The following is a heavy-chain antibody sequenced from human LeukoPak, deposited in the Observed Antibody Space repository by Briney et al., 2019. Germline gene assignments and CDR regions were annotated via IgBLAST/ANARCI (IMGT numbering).Heavy chain of an antibody. D-gene: IGHD1-26*01. CDR3: ASAAGWESAY. CDR1: GTTFDSHY. CDR2: INQDGSEK. Sequence: GGSLRLSCAASGTTFDSHYMTWVRQTPEKGLEWVANINQDGSEKNYVDSVKGRFTISRDNAKKSLYLQMNSLRAEDTAVYYCASAAGWESAYWGQGTLATVSS. J-gene: IGHJ4*02. V-gene: IGHV3-7*01.